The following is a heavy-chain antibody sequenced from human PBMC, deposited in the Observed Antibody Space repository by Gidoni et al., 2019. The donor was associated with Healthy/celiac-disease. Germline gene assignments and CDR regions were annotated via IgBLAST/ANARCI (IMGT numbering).Heavy chain of an antibody. V-gene: IGHV3-30-3*01. D-gene: IGHD5-18*01. Sequence: QVQLVESGGGVVQPGRSLRLSCAASGFTFSSSAMHWVRQAPGKGLEWVAVISYDGSNKYYADSVKGRFTISRDNSKNTLYLQMNSLRAEDTAVYYCARDPTRGYTSSGLNWGQGTLVTVSS. J-gene: IGHJ4*02. CDR1: GFTFSSSA. CDR3: ARDPTRGYTSSGLN. CDR2: ISYDGSNK.